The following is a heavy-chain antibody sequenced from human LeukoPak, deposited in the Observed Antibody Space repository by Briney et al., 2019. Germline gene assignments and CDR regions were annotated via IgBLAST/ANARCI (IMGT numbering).Heavy chain of an antibody. CDR3: ARRSPLRYCSSTSCYGDASVYYGMDV. D-gene: IGHD2-2*01. V-gene: IGHV4-59*08. Sequence: SETLSLTCTVSGGSISSYYWSWIRQPPGKGLEWIGYIYYSGSTSYNPSLKSRVTISVDTSKNQFSLKLSSVTAADTAVYYCARRSPLRYCSSTSCYGDASVYYGMDVWGQGTTVTVSS. CDR1: GGSISSYY. J-gene: IGHJ6*02. CDR2: IYYSGST.